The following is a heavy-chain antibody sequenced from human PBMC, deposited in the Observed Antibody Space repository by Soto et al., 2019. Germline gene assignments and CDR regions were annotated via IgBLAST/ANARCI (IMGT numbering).Heavy chain of an antibody. J-gene: IGHJ4*02. D-gene: IGHD3-16*01. CDR2: INAGNGSS. CDR1: GYTFTSYA. Sequence: QVQLVQSGAEVKKPGASVKVSCKASGYTFTSYAMDWVRQAPGQRLEWMGWINAGNGSSKYSQKFQGRVTITRDTSASTDYMELSSLRSEDTAVYYCAREADGAYWGQGTLVTVSS. CDR3: AREADGAY. V-gene: IGHV1-3*01.